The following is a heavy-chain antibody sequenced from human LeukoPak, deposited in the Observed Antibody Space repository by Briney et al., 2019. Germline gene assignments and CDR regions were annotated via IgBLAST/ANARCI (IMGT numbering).Heavy chain of an antibody. CDR2: IDWDDDK. CDR1: GFSLSTSGMC. D-gene: IGHD6-13*01. V-gene: IGHV2-70*11. J-gene: IGHJ4*02. Sequence: SGPTLVNPTQTLTLTCTFSGFSLSTSGMCVSWIRQPPGKALEWLARIDWDDDKYYSTSLKTRLTISKDTSKNQVVLTMTNMDPVDTATYYCARVYIAAAGTRYFDYWGQGTLVTVSS. CDR3: ARVYIAAAGTRYFDY.